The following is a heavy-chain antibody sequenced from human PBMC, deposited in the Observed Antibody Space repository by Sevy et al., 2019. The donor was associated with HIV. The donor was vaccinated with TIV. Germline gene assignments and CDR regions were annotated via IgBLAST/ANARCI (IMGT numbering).Heavy chain of an antibody. CDR2: MRSKAFAGTT. J-gene: IGHJ4*02. V-gene: IGHV3-49*04. CDR1: GFNLGDYA. CDR3: IRSRQLGYTAMVSDY. Sequence: GGSLRLSCSTSGFNLGDYAMSWVRQSPGKGLEWVGFMRSKAFAGTTEYAASVKGRFTISTDDSKARAHLQMNSLRAEGTGAYYCIRSRQLGYTAMVSDYWGQGTLVTVSS. D-gene: IGHD5-18*01.